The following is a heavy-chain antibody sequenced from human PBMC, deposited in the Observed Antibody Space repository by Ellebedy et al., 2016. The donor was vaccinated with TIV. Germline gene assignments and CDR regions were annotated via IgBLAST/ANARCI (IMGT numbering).Heavy chain of an antibody. D-gene: IGHD5-18*01. CDR1: GGSFSGYY. CDR2: INHSGST. Sequence: GSLRLXCAVYGGSFSGYYWSWIRQPPGKGLEWIGEINHSGSTNYNPSLKSRVTISVDTSKNQFSLKLSSVTAADTAVYYCARGYSYGSFDYWGQGTLVTVSS. J-gene: IGHJ4*02. CDR3: ARGYSYGSFDY. V-gene: IGHV4-34*01.